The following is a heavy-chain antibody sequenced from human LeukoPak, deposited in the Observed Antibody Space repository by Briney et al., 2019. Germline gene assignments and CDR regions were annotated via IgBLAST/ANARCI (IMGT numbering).Heavy chain of an antibody. J-gene: IGHJ4*02. D-gene: IGHD6-19*01. CDR1: GGSISSSSYY. Sequence: SETLSLTCTVSGGSISSSSYYWGWIRQPPGKGLEWIGSIYYSGSTYYNASLKSRVTISVDTSKNQFSLKLSSVTAADTAVYYCARIAVAGTLFDYWGQGTLVTVSS. CDR2: IYYSGST. V-gene: IGHV4-39*07. CDR3: ARIAVAGTLFDY.